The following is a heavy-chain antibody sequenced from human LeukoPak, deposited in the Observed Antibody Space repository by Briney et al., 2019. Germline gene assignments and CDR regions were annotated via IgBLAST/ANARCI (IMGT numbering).Heavy chain of an antibody. D-gene: IGHD2-15*01. CDR2: ISAYNGNT. J-gene: IGHJ4*02. CDR1: GYTFTSYG. CDR3: AREEVVVAATLGSDY. V-gene: IGHV1-18*01. Sequence: GASVKVSCKASGYTFTSYGISWVRQAPGQGLEWMGWISAYNGNTNYAQKLQGRVTMTTDTSTSTAYMELRSLRSDDTAVYYCAREEVVVAATLGSDYWGQGTLVTVSS.